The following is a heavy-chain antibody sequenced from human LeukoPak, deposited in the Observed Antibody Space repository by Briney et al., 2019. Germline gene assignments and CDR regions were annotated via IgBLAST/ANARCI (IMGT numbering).Heavy chain of an antibody. Sequence: PSETLSLTCTVSGGSISSGGYYWSWIRQPPGKGLEWIGYIYHSGSTYYNPSLKSRVTISVDRSKNQFSLKPSSVTAADTAVYYCARGSSSWYVHWGQGTLVTVSS. V-gene: IGHV4-30-2*01. J-gene: IGHJ5*02. CDR2: IYHSGST. D-gene: IGHD6-13*01. CDR1: GGSISSGGYY. CDR3: ARGSSSWYVH.